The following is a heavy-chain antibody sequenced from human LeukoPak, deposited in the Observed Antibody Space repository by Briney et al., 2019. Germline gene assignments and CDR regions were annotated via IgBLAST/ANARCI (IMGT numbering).Heavy chain of an antibody. D-gene: IGHD3-3*01. CDR2: INHSGSI. Sequence: SETLSLTCAVYGGSFSGYYWSWIRQPPGKGLEWIGEINHSGSINYNPSLKSRVTISVDTSKNQFSLKLGSVTAADTAVYYCASGPKREIFGVVIPFDYWGQGTLVTVSS. CDR1: GGSFSGYY. CDR3: ASGPKREIFGVVIPFDY. V-gene: IGHV4-34*01. J-gene: IGHJ4*02.